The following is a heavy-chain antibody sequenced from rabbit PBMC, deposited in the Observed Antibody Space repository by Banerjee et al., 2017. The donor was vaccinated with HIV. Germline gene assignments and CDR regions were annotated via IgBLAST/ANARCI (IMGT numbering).Heavy chain of an antibody. CDR3: ARNPYDGNSYNL. CDR2: IDVGNRNT. D-gene: IGHD8-1*01. CDR1: GFDFSGSYW. Sequence: QSLEESGGDLVKPGGSLTLTCTASGFDFSGSYWICWIRQAPGKGLEWIACIDVGNRNTAYASWAKGRFTISKTSSTTVTLQMTSLTAADTATYFCARNPYDGNSYNLWGQGTLVTVS. J-gene: IGHJ4*01. V-gene: IGHV1S40*01.